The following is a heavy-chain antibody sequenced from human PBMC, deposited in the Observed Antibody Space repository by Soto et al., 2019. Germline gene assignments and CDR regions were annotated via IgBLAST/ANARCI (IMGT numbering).Heavy chain of an antibody. J-gene: IGHJ4*02. CDR2: ISYDGSNK. D-gene: IGHD5-18*01. Sequence: QVQLVESGGGVVQPGRSLRLSCAASGFTFSSYGMHWVRQAPGKGLEWVAVISYDGSNKYYADSVKGRFTISGDNSKNTLYLQMNSLRAEDTAVYYCAKVGRGYSYGEALDYWGQGTLVTVSS. CDR3: AKVGRGYSYGEALDY. CDR1: GFTFSSYG. V-gene: IGHV3-30*18.